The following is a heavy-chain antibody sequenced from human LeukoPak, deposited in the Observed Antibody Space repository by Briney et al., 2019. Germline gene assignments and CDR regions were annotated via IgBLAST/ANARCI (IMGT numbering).Heavy chain of an antibody. CDR2: FDVEDGEI. J-gene: IGHJ3*02. CDR3: ATNRQIMILGVVIMPAFDI. Sequence: GASVKVSCKVSGYTLTQLFVHWVRQAPGKGLEWMGGFDVEDGEIIYAHKFQGRVTMTEDTSTDTAYMELSSLRSEDTAVYYCATNRQIMILGVVIMPAFDIWGQGTMVTVSS. D-gene: IGHD3-3*01. V-gene: IGHV1-24*01. CDR1: GYTLTQLF.